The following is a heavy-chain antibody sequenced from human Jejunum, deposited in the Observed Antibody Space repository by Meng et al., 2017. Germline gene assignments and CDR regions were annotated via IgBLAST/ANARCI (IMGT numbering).Heavy chain of an antibody. V-gene: IGHV3-21*06. CDR2: ISTSSNYI. Sequence: VQLVESGGGMVQPGRSLRLSCVASGFTFSDYTMTWVRQAPGKGLEWVSYISTSSNYIYYADSLKGRSAVSRDNAENSLYLQIDALRAEDSAVYYCVRNSGWFDVWGQGALVTVSS. CDR3: VRNSGWFDV. CDR1: GFTFSDYT. J-gene: IGHJ5*02. D-gene: IGHD6-19*01.